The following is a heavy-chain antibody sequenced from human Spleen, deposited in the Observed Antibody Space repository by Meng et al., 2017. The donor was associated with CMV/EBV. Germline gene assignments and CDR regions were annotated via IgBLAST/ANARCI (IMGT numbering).Heavy chain of an antibody. CDR2: INWNGGST. V-gene: IGHV3-20*04. Sequence: GGSLRLSCAASGFNFDDYGMSWVRQAPGKGLEWVSGINWNGGSTGYADSVKGRFTISRDNAKNSLYLQMISLRADDTAVYYCAREGGYHYDSSGYYWGQGTLVTVSS. CDR1: GFNFDDYG. D-gene: IGHD3-22*01. J-gene: IGHJ4*02. CDR3: AREGGYHYDSSGYY.